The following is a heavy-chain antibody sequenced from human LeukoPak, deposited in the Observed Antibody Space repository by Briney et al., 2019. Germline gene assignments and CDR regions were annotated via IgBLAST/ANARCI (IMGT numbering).Heavy chain of an antibody. Sequence: GGSLRLSCAASGFTFSNAWMSWVRQAPGKGLEWVGRIKSKTDGGTTDYAAPVKGRFTISRDDSKNTLYLQMNSLKTEDTAVYYCTTEGIVVVPAANPDFDYWGQGTLVTVSS. CDR3: TTEGIVVVPAANPDFDY. V-gene: IGHV3-15*01. CDR1: GFTFSNAW. CDR2: IKSKTDGGTT. J-gene: IGHJ4*02. D-gene: IGHD2-2*01.